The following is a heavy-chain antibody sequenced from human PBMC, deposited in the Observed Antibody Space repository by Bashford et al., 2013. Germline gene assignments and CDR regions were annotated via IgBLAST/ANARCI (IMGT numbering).Heavy chain of an antibody. D-gene: IGHD2-2*01. CDR2: INPNSGGT. V-gene: IGHV1-2*02. J-gene: IGHJ6*02. CDR3: ARADIVVVPAAMDYYYYYGMDV. CDR1: GYTFTGYY. Sequence: ASVKVSCKASGYTFTGYYMHWVRQAPGQGLEWMGWINPNSGGTNYAQKFQGRVTMTRDTSISTAYMELSRLRSDDTAVYYCARADIVVVPAAMDYYYYYGMDVWGQGTTVTVSS.